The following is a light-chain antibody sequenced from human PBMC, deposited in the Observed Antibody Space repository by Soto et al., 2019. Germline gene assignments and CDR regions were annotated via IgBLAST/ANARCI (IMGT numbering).Light chain of an antibody. J-gene: IGKJ4*01. Sequence: VLRVSPDTLSKTTGEQPTLHSRASQSISSYLAWYQQKPGQAPRLLIYDASSRATGIPARFSGSGSGTDFTLTISSLEPEDFAVYYCQQFSSYPLTFGGGTKVDIK. CDR2: DAS. V-gene: IGKV3-11*01. CDR1: QSISSY. CDR3: QQFSSYPLT.